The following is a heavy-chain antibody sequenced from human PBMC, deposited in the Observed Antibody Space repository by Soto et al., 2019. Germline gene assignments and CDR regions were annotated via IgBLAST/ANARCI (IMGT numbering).Heavy chain of an antibody. CDR1: GVSFSNYG. D-gene: IGHD6-19*01. Sequence: SETMCVSCTVAGVSFSNYGVTWLRPPQGRGLEWIGEINYSGRTNYNPSLKSRVTISVDTSKNQFSLKLSSVTAADTAVYYCARAPYCNNGVCSDYSSGWYDYWGQGTLVTVSS. CDR2: INYSGRT. CDR3: ARAPYCNNGVCSDYSSGWYDY. V-gene: IGHV4-59*12. J-gene: IGHJ4*02.